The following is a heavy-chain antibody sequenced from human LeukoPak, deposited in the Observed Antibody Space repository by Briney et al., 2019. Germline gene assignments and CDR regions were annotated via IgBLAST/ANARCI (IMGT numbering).Heavy chain of an antibody. J-gene: IGHJ4*02. CDR2: INSDGVYI. Sequence: GGSLRLSCAASGFTFSRYSMNWLRQAPGKGLEWVSSINSDGVYIYYADSVRGRFTISRDNAKNSLYLQMNSLRAEDTAVYYCARGGPAAGRFDYWGQGTLVTVSS. D-gene: IGHD6-13*01. CDR3: ARGGPAAGRFDY. V-gene: IGHV3-21*01. CDR1: GFTFSRYS.